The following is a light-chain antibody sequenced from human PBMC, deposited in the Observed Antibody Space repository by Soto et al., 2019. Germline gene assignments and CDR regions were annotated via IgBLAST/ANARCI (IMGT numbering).Light chain of an antibody. J-gene: IGLJ1*01. V-gene: IGLV2-14*01. CDR1: SSDVGGYNE. CDR3: SSHPRSSTLV. CDR2: DVS. Sequence: RRVSESGTSGRSMNLSSNETSSDVGGYNEVSWYQQHPGKAPKLMIYDVSNRPSRVSNRFSGSQSGNTASLPISALQAKDEADYYCSSHPRSSTLVVVTVTKVTVL.